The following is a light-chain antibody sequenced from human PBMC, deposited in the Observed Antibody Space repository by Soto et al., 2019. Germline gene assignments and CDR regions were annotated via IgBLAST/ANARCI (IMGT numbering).Light chain of an antibody. V-gene: IGKV3-11*01. CDR2: EAS. CDR3: QQRSNWPPALT. J-gene: IGKJ4*01. Sequence: EIVLTQSPATLSLSPGERATLSCRASQSVSSYLAWYQQKPGQAPRLLIYEASNRATGIPARFSGSGSGTDFTLTMSSLEPEDFAVYYCQQRSNWPPALTFGGGTKVESK. CDR1: QSVSSY.